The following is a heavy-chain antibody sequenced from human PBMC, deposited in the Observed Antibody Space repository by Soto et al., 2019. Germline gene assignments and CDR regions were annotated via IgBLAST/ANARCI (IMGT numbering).Heavy chain of an antibody. CDR2: ISGSGGST. Sequence: GGSLRLSCAASGFTFSSYAMSWVRQAPGKGLEWVSAISGSGGSTYYADSVKGRFTISRDNSKNTLYLQMNSLRAEDTAVYYCAKVLPKVTIFGVVIIGDDAFDIWGQGTMVTVSS. CDR1: GFTFSSYA. D-gene: IGHD3-3*01. V-gene: IGHV3-23*01. J-gene: IGHJ3*02. CDR3: AKVLPKVTIFGVVIIGDDAFDI.